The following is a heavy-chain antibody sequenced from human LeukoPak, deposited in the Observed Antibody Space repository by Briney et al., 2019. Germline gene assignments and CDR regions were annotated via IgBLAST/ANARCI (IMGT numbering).Heavy chain of an antibody. Sequence: GASVKVSCTASGGTFISYAISWVRQAPGQGLEWMGGIIPIFGTANYAQKFQGRVTITADESTSTAYMELSSLRSEDTAVYYCARGGPYYDSSGPQDAFDIWGQGTMVTVSS. V-gene: IGHV1-69*13. J-gene: IGHJ3*02. CDR3: ARGGPYYDSSGPQDAFDI. D-gene: IGHD3-22*01. CDR1: GGTFISYA. CDR2: IIPIFGTA.